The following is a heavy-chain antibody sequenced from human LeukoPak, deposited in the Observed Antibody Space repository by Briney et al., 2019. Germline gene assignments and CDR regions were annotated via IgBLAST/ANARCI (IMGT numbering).Heavy chain of an antibody. CDR3: ARDGDTTVRGVPNWFDP. V-gene: IGHV3-48*02. Sequence: GGSLRLSCAASGFTFSSYHMNWVRQAPGKGLEWVSYISSSSSIIYYADSVKGRFTISKDNAKNSLYLQMNSLRDEDTAVYYCARDGDTTVRGVPNWFDPWGQGTLVTVSS. J-gene: IGHJ5*02. CDR2: ISSSSSII. CDR1: GFTFSSYH. D-gene: IGHD3-10*01.